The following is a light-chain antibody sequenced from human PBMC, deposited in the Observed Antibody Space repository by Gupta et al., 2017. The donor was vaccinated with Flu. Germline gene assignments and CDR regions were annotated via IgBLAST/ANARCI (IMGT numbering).Light chain of an antibody. CDR1: QSISNY. CDR2: AAS. Sequence: DIQMTQSPSSLSASVGDRVTITCRASQSISNYLNWYQQKPGKAPNLLIFAASSLQSGVPSRFSGSGSGTDFTLTISRLQPEDFATYYCQQSHSTPYTFGQGTKLEIK. V-gene: IGKV1-39*01. J-gene: IGKJ2*01. CDR3: QQSHSTPYT.